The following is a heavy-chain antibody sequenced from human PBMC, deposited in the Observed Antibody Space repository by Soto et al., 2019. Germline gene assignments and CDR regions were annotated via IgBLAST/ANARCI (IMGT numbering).Heavy chain of an antibody. CDR1: GGSITSTIYY. CDR3: ARQRNYHDPTGYYYYFDY. CDR2: IYYSGST. J-gene: IGHJ4*02. V-gene: IGHV4-39*01. Sequence: SETLSLTCTVSGGSITSTIYYWGWIRQPPGKGLEWIGSIYYSGSTYYNPSLKSRVTMSVDTSKNQFSLKLSSVTAADTAVYYCARQRNYHDPTGYYYYFDYWGQGALVTVSS. D-gene: IGHD3-22*01.